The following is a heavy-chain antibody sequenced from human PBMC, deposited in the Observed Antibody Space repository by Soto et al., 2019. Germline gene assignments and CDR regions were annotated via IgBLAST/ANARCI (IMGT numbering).Heavy chain of an antibody. CDR2: ISYDGSNK. Sequence: QVQLVESGGGVVQPGRSLRLSCAASGFTFSSYGMHWVRQAPGKGLEWVAVISYDGSNKYYADSVKGRFTISRDNSKNTLYLQMTSLRAEDTAVYYCAKDSGAIYYYYGMDVWGQGTTVTVSS. V-gene: IGHV3-30*18. CDR1: GFTFSSYG. J-gene: IGHJ6*02. D-gene: IGHD2-2*01. CDR3: AKDSGAIYYYYGMDV.